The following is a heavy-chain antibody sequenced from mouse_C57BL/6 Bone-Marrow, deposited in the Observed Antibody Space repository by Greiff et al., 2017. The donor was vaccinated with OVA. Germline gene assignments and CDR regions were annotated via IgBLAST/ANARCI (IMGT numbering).Heavy chain of an antibody. J-gene: IGHJ2*01. CDR1: GYAFSSYW. D-gene: IGHD1-1*01. Sequence: QVQLQQSGAELVKPGASVKISCKASGYAFSSYWMNWVKQRPGKGLEWIGQIYPGDGDTNYNGKFKGKATLTADKSSSTAYMQLSSLTSEDSAVYFCARVITTVYYFDYWGQGTTLTVSS. V-gene: IGHV1-80*01. CDR3: ARVITTVYYFDY. CDR2: IYPGDGDT.